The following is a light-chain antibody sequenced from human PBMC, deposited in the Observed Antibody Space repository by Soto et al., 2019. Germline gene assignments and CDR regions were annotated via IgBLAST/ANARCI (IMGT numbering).Light chain of an antibody. CDR1: TGAVTSSHD. J-gene: IGLJ2*01. CDR2: STS. Sequence: QAVVTQEPSLTVSPGGTVTLTCASSTGAVTSSHDPNWVQQTPGQVHKSLIYSTSDKHSWTPARFSGSLLGGKAALTLSSVPPEDEAEYYCLLYYGGALGVFGGGTKLTVL. V-gene: IGLV7-43*01. CDR3: LLYYGGALGV.